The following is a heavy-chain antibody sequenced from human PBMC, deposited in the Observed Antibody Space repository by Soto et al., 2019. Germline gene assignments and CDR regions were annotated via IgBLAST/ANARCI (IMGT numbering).Heavy chain of an antibody. CDR3: ARGRYCLTGRCFPNWFES. V-gene: IGHV4-30-4*01. J-gene: IGHJ5*01. D-gene: IGHD7-27*01. CDR1: GDSISNLDYF. CDR2: IYKSATT. Sequence: SETLSLTCTVSGDSISNLDYFWAWIRQPPGQALEYIGYIYKSATTYYNPSFESRVAISVDTSKSQFSLNVTSVTAADTAVYFCARGRYCLTGRCFPNWFESWGQGALVTVSS.